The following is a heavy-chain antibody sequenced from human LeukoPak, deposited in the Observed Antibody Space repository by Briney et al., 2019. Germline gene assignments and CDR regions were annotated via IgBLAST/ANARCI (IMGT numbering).Heavy chain of an antibody. CDR3: ARGRRITMVRGVYGFDY. CDR1: GGSFSGHY. Sequence: PSETLSFTCAVYGGSFSGHYWSWIRQPPGKGLEWIGEINHSGSTNYNPSLKSRVTMSVDTSKNQVSLKLSSVTAADTSVYYCARGRRITMVRGVYGFDYWGQGALVTVSS. CDR2: INHSGST. J-gene: IGHJ4*02. V-gene: IGHV4-34*01. D-gene: IGHD3-10*01.